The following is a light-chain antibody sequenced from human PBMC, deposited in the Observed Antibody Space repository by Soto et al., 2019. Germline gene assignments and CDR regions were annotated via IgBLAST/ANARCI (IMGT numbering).Light chain of an antibody. Sequence: IVFTQSPTTPSSFPGDRVTLSCRASQYINTRLAWYQHRPGQAPRLLIYQTSIRAAGIPARFSASGSGTDFTLTITRLEPEDFAVYYCQQYGGSPITFGLGTRLEIK. V-gene: IGKV3-20*01. CDR2: QTS. J-gene: IGKJ5*01. CDR3: QQYGGSPIT. CDR1: QYINTR.